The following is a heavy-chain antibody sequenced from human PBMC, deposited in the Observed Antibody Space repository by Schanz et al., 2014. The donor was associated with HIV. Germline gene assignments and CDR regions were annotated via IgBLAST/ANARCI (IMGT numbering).Heavy chain of an antibody. CDR1: GFSLEDSA. V-gene: IGHV3-9*01. CDR2: ISWNRGRL. Sequence: EVQLMESGGGLVQPGRSLRLSCAASGFSLEDSAMHWVRQAPGKGLEWVSGISWNRGRLGYGDAVKGRFTVSRDNANNFLYLQMNDLRVEDTAFYYCAKDMWAVAGILFDYWGQGTLVTVSS. J-gene: IGHJ4*02. CDR3: AKDMWAVAGILFDY. D-gene: IGHD6-19*01.